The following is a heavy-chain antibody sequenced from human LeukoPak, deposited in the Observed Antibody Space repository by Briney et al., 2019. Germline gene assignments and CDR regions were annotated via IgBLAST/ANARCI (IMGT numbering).Heavy chain of an antibody. J-gene: IGHJ4*01. CDR1: GFRFSAFW. CDR3: ISDSEGRSGGDD. D-gene: IGHD1-26*01. CDR2: IRPDGSTT. V-gene: IGHV3-74*03. Sequence: GGSLRLFCAASGFRFSAFWMHWVRQIPGKGLVWVSRIRPDGSTTTYADSVTGRFTISRDNVKNTMYLQMNSLRAEDTAVYYCISDSEGRSGGDDWGQGTQVTVSS.